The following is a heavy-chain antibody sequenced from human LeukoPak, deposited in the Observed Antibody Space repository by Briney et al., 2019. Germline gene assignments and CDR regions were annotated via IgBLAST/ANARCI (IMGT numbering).Heavy chain of an antibody. Sequence: PSETLSLTCTVSGGSVNSGGSYWSWIRQHPGKGLEWIGYISYSGNTYYSPSLKSRIIISVDTSKNQFSLKLNSVTAADTAVYYCARGGKKTAMVTSWGQGTLVTVPS. CDR2: ISYSGNT. J-gene: IGHJ4*02. CDR3: ARGGKKTAMVTS. D-gene: IGHD5-18*01. CDR1: GGSVNSGGSY. V-gene: IGHV4-31*03.